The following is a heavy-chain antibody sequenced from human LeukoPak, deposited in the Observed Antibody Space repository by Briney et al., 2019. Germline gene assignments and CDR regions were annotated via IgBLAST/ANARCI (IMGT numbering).Heavy chain of an antibody. J-gene: IGHJ5*02. D-gene: IGHD6-13*01. V-gene: IGHV4-59*12. CDR1: GGSINGYY. CDR2: IYHSGST. CDR3: ARGGSSSWYGWFDP. Sequence: SETLSLTCNVSGGSINGYYWSWIRQPPGKGLEWIGYIYHSGSTNYNPSLKGRVTISVDTSKNQFSLKLSSVTAADTAVYYCARGGSSSWYGWFDPWGQGTLVTVSS.